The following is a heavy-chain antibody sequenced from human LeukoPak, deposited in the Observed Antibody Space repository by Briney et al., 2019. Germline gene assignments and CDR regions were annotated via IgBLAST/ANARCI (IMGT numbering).Heavy chain of an antibody. CDR1: GLTFSDYY. V-gene: IGHV3-11*01. J-gene: IGHJ4*02. Sequence: GGSLRLSCAASGLTFSDYYMSWIRQAPGKGLEWVSYISGSGSTIYYADSVKGRFTNSRDNAKNSLYLQMDSLSAEDTAVYYCAKSTVGTNDYWGQGTLVTVSS. CDR2: ISGSGSTI. CDR3: AKSTVGTNDY. D-gene: IGHD1/OR15-1a*01.